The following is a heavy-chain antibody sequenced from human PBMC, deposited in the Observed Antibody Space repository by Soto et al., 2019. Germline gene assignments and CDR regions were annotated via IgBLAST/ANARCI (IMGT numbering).Heavy chain of an antibody. Sequence: SETLSLTCTVSGGSISSYYWSWIRQPPGKGLEWIGDIYYSGSTNYNPSLKSRVTISVDTSKNQFSLKLSSVTAADTAVYYCARSSPDILTGYYPFYYYYYMDVWGKGTTVTVSS. V-gene: IGHV4-59*08. CDR3: ARSSPDILTGYYPFYYYYYMDV. CDR2: IYYSGST. J-gene: IGHJ6*03. CDR1: GGSISSYY. D-gene: IGHD3-9*01.